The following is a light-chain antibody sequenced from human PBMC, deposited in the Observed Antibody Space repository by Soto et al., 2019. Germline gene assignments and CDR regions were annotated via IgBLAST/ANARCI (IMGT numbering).Light chain of an antibody. V-gene: IGLV2-14*03. CDR1: SSDVGGYNY. CDR2: DVT. CDR3: SSYTTSNTRQIV. J-gene: IGLJ1*01. Sequence: QSMLTQPASVSGSPGQSITISCTGTSSDVGGYNYVSWYQHHPGKAPKLIIYDVTNRPSGVSNPFSGSKSGNTASLTISGLQPEDEADYYCSSYTTSNTRQIVFGTGTKATGL.